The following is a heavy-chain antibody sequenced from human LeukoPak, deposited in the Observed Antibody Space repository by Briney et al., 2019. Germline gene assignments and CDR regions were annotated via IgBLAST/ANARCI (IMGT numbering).Heavy chain of an antibody. V-gene: IGHV4-39*01. J-gene: IGHJ5*02. D-gene: IGHD1-1*01. CDR3: ARQSGTSKRTAT. CDR1: GASISSESSEGYY. Sequence: SETLSLTCTVSGASISSESSEGYYWGWIRQPPGKGLEWIGNIHYSGSTYYNPSLKSRVTISVDTSKNQFSLKLNSVTATDTAVYYCARQSGTSKRTATWGQGTLVTVPS. CDR2: IHYSGST.